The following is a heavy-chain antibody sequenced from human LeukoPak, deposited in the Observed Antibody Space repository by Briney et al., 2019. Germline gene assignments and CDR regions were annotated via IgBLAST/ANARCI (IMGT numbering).Heavy chain of an antibody. J-gene: IGHJ4*02. CDR3: ARDPCVY. V-gene: IGHV3-30-3*01. CDR1: GFTFSSYA. Sequence: GGSLRLSCAASGFTFSSYAMHWVRQAPGKGLEWVAVISYDGSNKYYADSVKGRFTISRDNSKNTLYLQINSLRAEDTAVYYCARDPCVYWGQGTLVTVSS. CDR2: ISYDGSNK.